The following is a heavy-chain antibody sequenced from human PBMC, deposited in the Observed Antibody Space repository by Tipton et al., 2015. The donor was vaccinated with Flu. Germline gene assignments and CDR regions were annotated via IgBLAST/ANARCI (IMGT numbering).Heavy chain of an antibody. J-gene: IGHJ3*02. CDR1: GYTFTSYY. D-gene: IGHD3-10*01. V-gene: IGHV1-46*01. CDR2: INPSGGST. CDR3: AIVAGTARGQTGAFDT. Sequence: QLVQSGAEVKKPGASVKVSCKASGYTFTSYYMHWVRQAPGQGLEWMGIINPSGGSTSYAQKFQGRVTMTRDTSTSTVYMELSSLRSEDTAVYYCAIVAGTARGQTGAFDTGGQGTMVTVSS.